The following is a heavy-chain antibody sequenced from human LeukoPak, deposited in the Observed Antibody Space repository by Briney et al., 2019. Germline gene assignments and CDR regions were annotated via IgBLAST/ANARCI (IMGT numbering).Heavy chain of an antibody. V-gene: IGHV3-23*01. CDR3: ARDRGSMSIAASDWFDP. CDR2: ISGSGGST. CDR1: GFTFSSYA. Sequence: PGGSLRLSCAASGFTFSSYAMSWVRQAPGKGLEWVSAISGSGGSTYYADSVKGRFTISRDNSKNTLYLQMNSLRAEDTAVYYCARDRGSMSIAASDWFDPWGQGTLVTVSS. J-gene: IGHJ5*02. D-gene: IGHD6-6*01.